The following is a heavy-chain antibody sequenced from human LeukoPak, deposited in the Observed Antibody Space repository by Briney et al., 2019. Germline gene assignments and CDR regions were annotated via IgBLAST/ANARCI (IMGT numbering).Heavy chain of an antibody. CDR1: GYILSSYN. D-gene: IGHD1-26*01. J-gene: IGHJ4*02. CDR2: INPSGGDT. V-gene: IGHV1-46*01. CDR3: ARDRPYPLVGAPDY. Sequence: GASVKVSCKASGYILSSYNMHWVRQAPGQGLEWLGIINPSGGDTKYAQKFQGRVTMTRDMSTSTVYMELSSLRSEDTAVYYCARDRPYPLVGAPDYWGQGTLVTVSS.